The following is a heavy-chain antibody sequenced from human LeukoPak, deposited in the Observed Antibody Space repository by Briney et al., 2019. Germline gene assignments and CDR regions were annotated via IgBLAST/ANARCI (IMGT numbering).Heavy chain of an antibody. V-gene: IGHV1-46*01. CDR1: GYIFTNYY. CDR2: TDPIGGST. J-gene: IGHJ4*02. CDR3: ARDIDPVDIVELGGFDY. Sequence: ASVKVSCKASGYIFTNYYIHWVRQAPGQGLEWMGITDPIGGSTNYAQKFQGRVTMTRDTSTSTVYMELSSLRSDDTAVYYCARDIDPVDIVELGGFDYWGQGTLVTVSS. D-gene: IGHD5-12*01.